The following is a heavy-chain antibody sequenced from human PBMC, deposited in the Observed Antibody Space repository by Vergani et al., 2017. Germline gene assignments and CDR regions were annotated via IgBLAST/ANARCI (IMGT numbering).Heavy chain of an antibody. V-gene: IGHV4-39*01. J-gene: IGHJ4*02. Sequence: QLQLQESGPGLVKPSETLSLTCTVSGRSISSSSYYWGWIRQPPGKGLGWIGRIYYSGSTYYNPSLKSRVTISVDTSKNQFSLKLSSVTAADTAVYYCARGDGYNFDYWGQGTLVTVSS. CDR1: GRSISSSSYY. CDR3: ARGDGYNFDY. D-gene: IGHD5-24*01. CDR2: IYYSGST.